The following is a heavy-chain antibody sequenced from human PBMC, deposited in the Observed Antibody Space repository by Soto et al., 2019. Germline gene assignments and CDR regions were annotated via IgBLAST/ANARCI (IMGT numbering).Heavy chain of an antibody. CDR1: GFNFNDYG. V-gene: IGHV3-9*01. J-gene: IGHJ4*02. D-gene: IGHD5-12*01. CDR3: AKDQRGYPIDY. CDR2: ISWNSVSI. Sequence: EVQLVESGGDLVQPGRSLRLSCAASGFNFNDYGMHWVRQAPGKGLEWVSSISWNSVSIGYADSVKGRFTISRDNAKNSLYLQMNSLRAEDTALYYCAKDQRGYPIDYWGQGTLVTVSS.